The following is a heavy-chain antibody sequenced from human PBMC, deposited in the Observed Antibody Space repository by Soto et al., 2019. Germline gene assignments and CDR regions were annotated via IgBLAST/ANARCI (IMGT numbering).Heavy chain of an antibody. V-gene: IGHV3-23*01. CDR2: ISGSGGST. Sequence: EVQLLESGGGLVQPGGSLRLSCAASGFTFSSYAMSWVRQAPGKGLEWVSAISGSGGSTYYADSVKGRFTISRDNSKNTLYLQMNSLRAEDTAVYYCANRIVATNSYYMDVWGKGTTVTVSS. CDR3: ANRIVATNSYYMDV. D-gene: IGHD5-12*01. CDR1: GFTFSSYA. J-gene: IGHJ6*03.